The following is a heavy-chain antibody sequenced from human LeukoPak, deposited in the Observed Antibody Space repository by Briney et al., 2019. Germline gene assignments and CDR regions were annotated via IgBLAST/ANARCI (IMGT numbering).Heavy chain of an antibody. CDR1: GFTFSSYG. Sequence: GGSLRLSCAASGFTFSSYGMHWVRQAPGKGLEWVAFIRYDGSNKYYADSVKGRFTISRDNSKNTLYLQMNSLRAEDTAVYYCAKVGYGDYIEFQHWGQGTLATVSS. V-gene: IGHV3-30*02. J-gene: IGHJ1*01. CDR3: AKVGYGDYIEFQH. CDR2: IRYDGSNK. D-gene: IGHD4-17*01.